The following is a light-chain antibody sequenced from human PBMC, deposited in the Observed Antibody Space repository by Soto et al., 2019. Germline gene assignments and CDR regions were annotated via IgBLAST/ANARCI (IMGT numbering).Light chain of an antibody. CDR1: TSDIGSYNL. CDR3: CSYAGSSTWV. Sequence: QSALTQPASVSGSPGQSITISCTGTTSDIGSYNLVSWYQQRPGKVPKIIIYEASKRPSGAPYRFSGSKSGNTASLTISGLQAEDEADYYCCSYAGSSTWVFGTGTKLTVL. J-gene: IGLJ1*01. CDR2: EAS. V-gene: IGLV2-23*01.